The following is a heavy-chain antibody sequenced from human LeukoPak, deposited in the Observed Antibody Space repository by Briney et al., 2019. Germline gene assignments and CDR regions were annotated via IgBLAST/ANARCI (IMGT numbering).Heavy chain of an antibody. CDR1: GGTFSSYA. CDR3: ARSMERHGPYAFDI. CDR2: IIPILGIA. D-gene: IGHD1-1*01. J-gene: IGHJ3*02. V-gene: IGHV1-69*04. Sequence: ASVKVSCKASGGTFSSYAISWVRQAPGQGLEWMGRIIPILGIANYAQKLQGRVTMTTDTSTSTAYMELRSLRSDDTAVYYCARSMERHGPYAFDIWGQGTMVTVSS.